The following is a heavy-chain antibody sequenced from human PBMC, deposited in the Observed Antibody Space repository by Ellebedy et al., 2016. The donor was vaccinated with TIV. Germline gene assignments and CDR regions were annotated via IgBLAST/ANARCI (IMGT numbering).Heavy chain of an antibody. CDR2: ISSGGSTI. CDR3: ARGAELDP. D-gene: IGHD6-19*01. J-gene: IGHJ5*02. V-gene: IGHV3-48*02. Sequence: GESLKISCAASGFMFSTYSMNWVRQAPGKGLEWVSYISSGGSTIYYADSVRGRFTISRDNAKNSLYLLVNSLGDEDTAVYYCARGAELDPWGQGALVTVSS. CDR1: GFMFSTYS.